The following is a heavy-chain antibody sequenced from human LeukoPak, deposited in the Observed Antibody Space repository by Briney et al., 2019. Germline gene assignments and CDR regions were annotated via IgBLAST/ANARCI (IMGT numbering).Heavy chain of an antibody. CDR1: GDSVSNYY. J-gene: IGHJ4*02. V-gene: IGHV4-59*02. CDR3: AREDSSGYYNY. D-gene: IGHD3-22*01. Sequence: PSETLSLTCTVSGDSVSNYYWSWVRQPPGKGLEWIGYIYHSGSTNYNPSLQSRVTISLDTSKNEFSLRLNSVTAADTAVYYCAREDSSGYYNYWGQGTLVTVSS. CDR2: IYHSGST.